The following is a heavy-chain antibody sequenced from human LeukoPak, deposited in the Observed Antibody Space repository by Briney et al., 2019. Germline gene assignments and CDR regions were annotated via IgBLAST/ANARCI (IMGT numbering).Heavy chain of an antibody. J-gene: IGHJ4*02. CDR1: GYNCTNYW. D-gene: IGHD5-18*01. V-gene: IGHV5-51*01. CDR3: ARRGDSYGRFDY. CDR2: ISPGDSDK. Sequence: ESLKISCKASGYNCTNYWIGWVRQMPGKGLEWIGIISPGDSDKRYSPSFQGQVTISADKSICTAYLQWSSLKASDTAMYYCARRGDSYGRFDYWGQGILVTVSS.